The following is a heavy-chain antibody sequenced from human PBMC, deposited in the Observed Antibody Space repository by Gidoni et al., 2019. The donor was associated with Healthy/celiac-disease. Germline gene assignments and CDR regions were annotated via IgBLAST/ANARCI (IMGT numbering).Heavy chain of an antibody. V-gene: IGHV3-23*01. D-gene: IGHD3-22*01. CDR2: ISGSGCST. J-gene: IGHJ3*02. CDR1: GFTFSRYS. Sequence: EVQLLESGGGLVQPGGSLSLSSAASGFTFSRYSMSWVSAISGSGCSTYYADSVKGRFTISRDNSKNTLYLQMNSLRAEDTAVYYCAKAGYYDSSGRASAFDIWGQGTMVTVSS. CDR3: AKAGYYDSSGRASAFDI.